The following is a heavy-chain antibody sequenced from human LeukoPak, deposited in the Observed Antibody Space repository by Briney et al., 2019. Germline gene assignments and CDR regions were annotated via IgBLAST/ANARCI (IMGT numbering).Heavy chain of an antibody. Sequence: GSLRLSCAASGFTFSSYEMNWVRQAPGKGLEWVSYISSSGSTIYYADSVKGRFTISRDNAKNSLYLQMNSLRAEDTAVYYCAREGGSGSHYGMDVWGQGTTVTVSS. V-gene: IGHV3-48*03. D-gene: IGHD3-10*01. CDR3: AREGGSGSHYGMDV. CDR2: ISSSGSTI. CDR1: GFTFSSYE. J-gene: IGHJ6*02.